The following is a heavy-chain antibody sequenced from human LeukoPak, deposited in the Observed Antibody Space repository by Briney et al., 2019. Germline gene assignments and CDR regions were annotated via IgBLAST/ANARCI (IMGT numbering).Heavy chain of an antibody. CDR1: GGSISSYY. D-gene: IGHD1-14*01. J-gene: IGHJ4*02. CDR2: IYYSGST. CDR3: ARALPEGYFDY. V-gene: IGHV4-59*12. Sequence: SETLSLTCTVSGGSISSYYWSWIRQPPGKGLEWIGYIYYSGSTNYNPSLKSRVTISVDTSKNQFSLKLSSVTAADTAVYYCARALPEGYFDYWGQGTLVTVSS.